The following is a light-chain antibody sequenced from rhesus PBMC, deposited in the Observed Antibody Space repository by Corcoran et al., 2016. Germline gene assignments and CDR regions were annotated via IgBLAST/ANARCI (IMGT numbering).Light chain of an antibody. CDR3: CSWTTSSSFV. J-gene: IGLJ1*01. V-gene: IGLV2S7*01. Sequence: QSAPTQPPSVSGSPGQSVTISCTGTSSDIGGYSYVSWYQQHPGKAPKLIIYGVNNRPSGVSDRLSGSKSGSTASLTISGLQAEDEADYYCCSWTTSSSFVFGTGTRLTVL. CDR1: SSDIGGYSY. CDR2: GVN.